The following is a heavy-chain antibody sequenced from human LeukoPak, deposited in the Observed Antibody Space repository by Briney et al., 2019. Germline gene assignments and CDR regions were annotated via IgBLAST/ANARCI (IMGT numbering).Heavy chain of an antibody. CDR1: GGSVSSGSYY. CDR3: ARGNYSSGTFDY. Sequence: SETLSLTCTVSGGSVSSGSYYWSWIRHPPGKGQEWIGYIYYSGSTNYNPSLKSRVTISVDTSKNQFSLKLSSVTAADTAVYYCARGNYSSGTFDYWGQGTLVTVSS. J-gene: IGHJ4*02. V-gene: IGHV4-61*01. CDR2: IYYSGST. D-gene: IGHD6-19*01.